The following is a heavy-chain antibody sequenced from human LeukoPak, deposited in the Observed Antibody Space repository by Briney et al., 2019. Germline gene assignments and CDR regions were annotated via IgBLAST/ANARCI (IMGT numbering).Heavy chain of an antibody. V-gene: IGHV3-21*01. J-gene: IGHJ4*02. Sequence: GGSLRLSCAASGFTFSSYSMNWVRQAPGKGLEWVSSISSSSSYIYYADSVKGRFTISRDNAKNSLYLQMNSLRAEDTAVYYCARGGAAASIQPDYWGQGTLVTVSS. CDR1: GFTFSSYS. D-gene: IGHD6-13*01. CDR3: ARGGAAASIQPDY. CDR2: ISSSSSYI.